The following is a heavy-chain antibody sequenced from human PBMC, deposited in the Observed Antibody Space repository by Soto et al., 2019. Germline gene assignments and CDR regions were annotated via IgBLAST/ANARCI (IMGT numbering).Heavy chain of an antibody. CDR1: GGSLRNSV. J-gene: IGHJ4*02. CDR2: VIPILGTA. Sequence: QVQLVQSGAEVKKPGSSVKVSCTASGGSLRNSVISWVRQAPAQRLEWMGGVIPILGTANYAQKFQGRVTMTAAEATSTAYMDLSSLSPDDTAVYYCARLGHPGHWGPGTLVIVSS. V-gene: IGHV1-69*01. CDR3: ARLGHPGH.